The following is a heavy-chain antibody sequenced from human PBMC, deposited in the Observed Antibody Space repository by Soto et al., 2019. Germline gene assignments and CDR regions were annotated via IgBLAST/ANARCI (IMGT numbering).Heavy chain of an antibody. CDR1: GFTFSSYG. D-gene: IGHD1-26*01. J-gene: IGHJ4*02. CDR2: ISYDGSNT. CDR3: AKEWGLSGSYYVSSAYYFDY. V-gene: IGHV3-30*18. Sequence: QVQLVESGGGVVQPGRSLRLSCVASGFTFSSYGMHWVRQAPGKGREWVAIISYDGSNTYYADSVKGRFTISRDNSKNQLYMPINSLRAEDTSVYYCAKEWGLSGSYYVSSAYYFDYWGQGTLVTVSS.